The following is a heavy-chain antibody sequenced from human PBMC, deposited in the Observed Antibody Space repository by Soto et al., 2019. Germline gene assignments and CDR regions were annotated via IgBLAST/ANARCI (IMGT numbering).Heavy chain of an antibody. J-gene: IGHJ4*02. Sequence: QVQLQESGPRLVKPSETLSLTCTVSGGSMIAYYWNWMRQPPGKGLQWIGYTYYSGSTTYNPSLKSRVTIAVDSSKNQFSLKLDSVTPAETAGYYCARVRGTAGKRYFDYWGPGTLVTVSS. CDR2: TYYSGST. D-gene: IGHD6-13*01. V-gene: IGHV4-59*01. CDR1: GGSMIAYY. CDR3: ARVRGTAGKRYFDY.